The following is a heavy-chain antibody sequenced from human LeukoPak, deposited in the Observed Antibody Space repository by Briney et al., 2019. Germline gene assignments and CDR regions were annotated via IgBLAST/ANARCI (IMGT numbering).Heavy chain of an antibody. CDR2: IRSKAYGGTT. CDR1: GFTFGDYA. J-gene: IGHJ5*02. CDR3: TRDEPRVLRYFDWYQISGWFDP. Sequence: GGSLRLSCTASGFTFGDYAMSWVRQAPGKGLEWVGFIRSKAYGGTTEYAASVKGRFTISRDDSKSIAYLQMNSLKTEDTAVYYCTRDEPRVLRYFDWYQISGWFDPWGQGTLVTVSS. D-gene: IGHD3-9*01. V-gene: IGHV3-49*04.